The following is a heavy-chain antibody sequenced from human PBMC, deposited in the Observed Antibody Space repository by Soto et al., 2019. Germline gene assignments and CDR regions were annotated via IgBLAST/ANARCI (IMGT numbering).Heavy chain of an antibody. CDR2: IVPIYRTA. CDR3: VRDSGAKLSSS. D-gene: IGHD6-19*01. Sequence: SAKVSCKASGGTFSSYRINWLRQAPGQGLEWVGGIVPIYRTADDAQKFQGRVTITADESARTSYMELRSLKTQDTAVYYCVRDSGAKLSSSWGQGTLVTVSS. J-gene: IGHJ4*02. V-gene: IGHV1-69*13. CDR1: GGTFSSYR.